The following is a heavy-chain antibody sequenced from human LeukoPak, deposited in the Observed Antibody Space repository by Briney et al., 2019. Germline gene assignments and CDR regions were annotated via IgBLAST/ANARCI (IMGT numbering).Heavy chain of an antibody. D-gene: IGHD3-3*01. CDR3: AKDLTIFGVVTEI. CDR1: GFTFSSYA. CDR2: ISGSGGST. Sequence: GGSLRLSCAASGFTFSSYAMSWVRQAPGKGLEWVSAISGSGGSTYYADSVKGRFTISRDNSKNTLYLQMNSLRAEDTAVYNCAKDLTIFGVVTEIWGQGTLVTVSS. J-gene: IGHJ4*02. V-gene: IGHV3-23*01.